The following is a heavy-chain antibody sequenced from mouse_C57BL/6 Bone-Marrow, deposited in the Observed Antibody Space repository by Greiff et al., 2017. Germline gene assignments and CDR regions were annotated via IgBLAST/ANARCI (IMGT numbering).Heavy chain of an antibody. D-gene: IGHD2-3*01. V-gene: IGHV1-72*01. J-gene: IGHJ4*01. CDR2: IDPNSGGT. CDR1: GYTFTSYW. CDR3: ARSLYDGYYFYAMDY. Sequence: QVQLKQPGAELVKPGASVKLSCKASGYTFTSYWMHWVKQRPGRGLEWIGRIDPNSGGTKYNEKFKSKATLTVDKPSSTAYMQLSSLTSEDSAVYYCARSLYDGYYFYAMDYWGQGTSVTVSS.